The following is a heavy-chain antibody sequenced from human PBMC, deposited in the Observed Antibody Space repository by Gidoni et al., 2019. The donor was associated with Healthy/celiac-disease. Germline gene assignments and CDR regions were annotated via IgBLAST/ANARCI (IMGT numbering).Heavy chain of an antibody. V-gene: IGHV1-46*03. CDR1: GYTFTSYY. CDR3: ARDGGSGYGPRYYYYGMDV. J-gene: IGHJ6*02. D-gene: IGHD5-12*01. Sequence: QVQLVQSGAEVKKPGASVKVSCKASGYTFTSYYMPWVRQAPGQGLEWMGIINPSGGSTSYAQKFQGRVTMTRDTSTSTVYMELSSLRSEDTAVYYCARDGGSGYGPRYYYYGMDVWGQGTTVTVSS. CDR2: INPSGGST.